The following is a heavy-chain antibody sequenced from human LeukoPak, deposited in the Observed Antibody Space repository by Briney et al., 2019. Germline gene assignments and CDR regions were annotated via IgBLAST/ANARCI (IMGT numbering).Heavy chain of an antibody. Sequence: QTGGSLRLSCAASGFTFSNYEMNWVRQAPGKGLEWVSYISSGGRTIYYADSVKGRFTISRDNAKNSLYLQMNSLRAEDTAVYYCARVIGIAAAGTNPVDYWGQGTLVTVSS. CDR3: ARVIGIAAAGTNPVDY. D-gene: IGHD6-13*01. V-gene: IGHV3-48*03. CDR1: GFTFSNYE. CDR2: ISSGGRTI. J-gene: IGHJ4*02.